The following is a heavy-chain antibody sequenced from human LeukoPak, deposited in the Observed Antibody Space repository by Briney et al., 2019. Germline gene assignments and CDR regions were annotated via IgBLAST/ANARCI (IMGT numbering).Heavy chain of an antibody. CDR2: INYSGTT. Sequence: PSETLSLTCTVSGGSIATHYWSWIRQPPGKGLEWIGYINYSGTTNFNPSLNSRATISVDTSRNQFSLKLSSVTAADTAVYYCARGGGTFDIWAKGQWSPSLQ. V-gene: IGHV4-59*11. CDR3: ARGGGTFDI. J-gene: IGHJ3*02. CDR1: GGSIATHY. D-gene: IGHD6-25*01.